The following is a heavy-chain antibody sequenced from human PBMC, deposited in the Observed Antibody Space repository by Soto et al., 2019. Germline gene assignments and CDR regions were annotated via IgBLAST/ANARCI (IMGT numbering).Heavy chain of an antibody. D-gene: IGHD3-10*01. V-gene: IGHV4-34*01. CDR3: AREVVRGVPYYFDY. CDR1: GGSFSGYY. Sequence: PSETLSLTCAVYGGSFSGYYWSWIRQPPGKGLEWIGEINHSGSTNYNPSLKSRVTISVDTSKNQFSLKLSSVTAADTAVYYCAREVVRGVPYYFDYWGQGTLVTFS. J-gene: IGHJ4*02. CDR2: INHSGST.